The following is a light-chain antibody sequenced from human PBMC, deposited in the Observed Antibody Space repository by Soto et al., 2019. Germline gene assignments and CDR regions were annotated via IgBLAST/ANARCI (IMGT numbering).Light chain of an antibody. CDR2: AAS. CDR3: QQSYSTPQNT. CDR1: QSISSY. Sequence: DIQMTQSPSSLSASAGDRVTITCRASQSISSYLNWYQQKPGKAPKLLIYAASSLQGGVPSRFSGSGSGTDFTLTISSLQPEDFATYYCQQSYSTPQNTFGQGTKLEIK. J-gene: IGKJ2*01. V-gene: IGKV1-39*01.